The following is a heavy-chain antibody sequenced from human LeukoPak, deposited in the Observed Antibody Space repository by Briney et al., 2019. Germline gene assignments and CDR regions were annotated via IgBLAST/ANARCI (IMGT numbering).Heavy chain of an antibody. J-gene: IGHJ5*02. CDR1: GGSISSYY. V-gene: IGHV4-59*12. CDR3: ARHQRWLQLNWFDP. Sequence: PSETLSLTCTVSGGSISSYYWSWIRQPPGKGLEWIGYIYYSGSTNYNPSLKSRVTISVDTSKNQFSLKLSSVTAADTAVYYCARHQRWLQLNWFDPWGQGTLVTVSS. CDR2: IYYSGST. D-gene: IGHD5-24*01.